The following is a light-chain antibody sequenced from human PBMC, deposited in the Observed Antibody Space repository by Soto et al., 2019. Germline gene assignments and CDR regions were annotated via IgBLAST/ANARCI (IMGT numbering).Light chain of an antibody. V-gene: IGLV1-47*01. J-gene: IGLJ1*01. CDR3: EAWDDSLSGHV. Sequence: QSVLTQPPSASGTPGQRVTISSSGSSSNIGSNSVYWYQHLPGTAPKLLIYRNNQRPSGVPDRFSGSKSGTSASLAISGLRSEDEADYYCEAWDDSLSGHVFGTGTKVTVL. CDR2: RNN. CDR1: SSNIGSNS.